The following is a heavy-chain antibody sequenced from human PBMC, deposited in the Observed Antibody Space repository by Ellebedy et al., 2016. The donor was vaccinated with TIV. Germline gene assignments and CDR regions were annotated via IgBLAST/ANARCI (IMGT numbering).Heavy chain of an antibody. CDR2: ISGSGVTT. CDR1: GFIFSGYA. CDR3: AKVRTDS. Sequence: GESLKISCAASGFIFSGYAMSWVRQAPGKGLEWVSAISGSGVTTNYADSVKGRFTISRDNSKNTMYLQMNSLRAEDTAVYYCAKVRTDSWGPGTLVAVSS. J-gene: IGHJ4*02. V-gene: IGHV3-23*01.